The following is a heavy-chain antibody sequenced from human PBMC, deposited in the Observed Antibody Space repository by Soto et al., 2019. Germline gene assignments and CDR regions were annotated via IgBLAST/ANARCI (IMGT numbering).Heavy chain of an antibody. Sequence: QLQLRESGPGLVKPSETLSLTCTVSGDSITSSRYYWGWIRQPPGKGLEWIGSIYYNGNTLYNPSLQSRVSISSDTSENHFSLTLISGTATDTAVYYCVIQEGYRAGCPGYWGQGSQVTVSS. CDR3: VIQEGYRAGCPGY. V-gene: IGHV4-39*01. CDR2: IYYNGNT. CDR1: GDSITSSRYY. D-gene: IGHD3-16*02. J-gene: IGHJ4*02.